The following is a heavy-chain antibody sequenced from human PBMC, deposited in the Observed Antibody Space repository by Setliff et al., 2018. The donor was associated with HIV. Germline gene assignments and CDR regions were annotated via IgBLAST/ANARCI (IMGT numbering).Heavy chain of an antibody. CDR2: VSQSGST. D-gene: IGHD2-21*01. CDR3: ARVPVAGANWFDP. Sequence: SETLSLTCSVSGVSINRTDHYWGWIRQSPGKRLEWIGSVSQSGSTYYNPSLKSRITISVDRSKNLFSLKLISVTAAVQGVYYCARVPVAGANWFDPWGLGTLVTVSS. CDR1: GVSINRTDHY. J-gene: IGHJ5*02. V-gene: IGHV4-39*01.